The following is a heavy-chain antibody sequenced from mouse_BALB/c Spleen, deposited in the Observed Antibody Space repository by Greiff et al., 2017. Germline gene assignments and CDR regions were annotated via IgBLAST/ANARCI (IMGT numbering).Heavy chain of an antibody. CDR2: INPSNGGT. CDR3: TRPMITDAMDY. D-gene: IGHD2-4*01. Sequence: VQLKQSGAELVKPGASVKLSCKASGYTFTSYYMYWVKQRPGQGLEWIGEINPSNGGTNFNEKFKSKATLTVDKSSSTAYMQLSSLTSEDSAVYYCTRPMITDAMDYWGQGTSVTVSS. V-gene: IGHV1S81*02. J-gene: IGHJ4*01. CDR1: GYTFTSYY.